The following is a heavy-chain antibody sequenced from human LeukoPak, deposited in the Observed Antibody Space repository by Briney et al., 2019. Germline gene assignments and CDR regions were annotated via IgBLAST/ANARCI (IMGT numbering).Heavy chain of an antibody. J-gene: IGHJ5*02. CDR1: GGSISSYY. V-gene: IGHV4-59*08. Sequence: SETLSLTCTVSGGSISSYYWSWIRQPPGKGLEWIGYIYYSGSTNYNPSLKSRVTISVDTSKNQFSLKLSSVTAADTAVYYCARGPILWFGEFPNWFDPWGQGTLVTVSS. D-gene: IGHD3-10*01. CDR2: IYYSGST. CDR3: ARGPILWFGEFPNWFDP.